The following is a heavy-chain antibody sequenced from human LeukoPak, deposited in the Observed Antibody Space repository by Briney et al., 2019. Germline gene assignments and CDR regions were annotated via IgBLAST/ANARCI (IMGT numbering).Heavy chain of an antibody. Sequence: GGSLRLSCAASGFTFSSYGMHWVRQAPGKGLEWVAVISYDGSNKYYADSVKGRFTISRDNSKNTLYLQMNSLRAEDTAVYYCAKDRTDGGYSGYDSDYWGQGTLVTVSS. V-gene: IGHV3-30*18. J-gene: IGHJ4*02. CDR3: AKDRTDGGYSGYDSDY. CDR1: GFTFSSYG. CDR2: ISYDGSNK. D-gene: IGHD5-12*01.